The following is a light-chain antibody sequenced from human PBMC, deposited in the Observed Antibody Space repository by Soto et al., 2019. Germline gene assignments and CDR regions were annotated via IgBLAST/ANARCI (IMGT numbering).Light chain of an antibody. Sequence: EIVLTQSPGTLSLSPGERATLSCRASQSVSSIYLAWYQQKPGQAPRLVIYGASSRPTGIPDRFSGSGSGTHFTLTISRLEPEDFAVYYCQQYGSAALTFGGGTKVEIK. V-gene: IGKV3-20*01. CDR1: QSVSSIY. J-gene: IGKJ4*01. CDR2: GAS. CDR3: QQYGSAALT.